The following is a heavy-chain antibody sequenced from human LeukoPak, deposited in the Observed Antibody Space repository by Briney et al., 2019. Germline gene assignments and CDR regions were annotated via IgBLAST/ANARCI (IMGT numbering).Heavy chain of an antibody. CDR2: ISYDGSNT. Sequence: GGSLRLSCAASAFTFSRSAMDWVRQAPGQGLEWVSFISYDGSNTEYADSVKGRFIISRDNSKNTLHLQMNNLRPEDTAVYYCASGRDYGFDYWGQGTLVTVSS. D-gene: IGHD4-17*01. J-gene: IGHJ4*02. CDR3: ASGRDYGFDY. CDR1: AFTFSRSA. V-gene: IGHV3-30*04.